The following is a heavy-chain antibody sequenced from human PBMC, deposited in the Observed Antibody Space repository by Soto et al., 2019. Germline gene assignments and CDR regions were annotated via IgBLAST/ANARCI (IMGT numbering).Heavy chain of an antibody. CDR2: LSASGDKT. CDR3: AKPLRMAYPVEAFDV. Sequence: EVQLLESGGGLVQPGGSLRLSCGASGLNFGRYGMNWVRQAPQRGLEWVSGLSASGDKTHYADSVRGRFTIFRDNSKNRVYLRMNSLRAEDTAIYFCAKPLRMAYPVEAFDVWGQGTLVSVSS. V-gene: IGHV3-23*01. D-gene: IGHD2-15*01. CDR1: GLNFGRYG. J-gene: IGHJ3*01.